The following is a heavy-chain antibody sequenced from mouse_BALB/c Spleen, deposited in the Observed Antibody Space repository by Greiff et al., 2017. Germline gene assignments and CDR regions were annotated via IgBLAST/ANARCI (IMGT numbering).Heavy chain of an antibody. J-gene: IGHJ2*01. CDR1: GFNIKDTY. CDR3: AKGGYYAGFDY. CDR2: IDPANGNT. D-gene: IGHD2-3*01. Sequence: EVQLQHSGAELVKPGASVKLSCTASGFNIKDTYMHWVKQRPEQGLEWIGRIDPANGNTKYDPKFQGKATITADTSSNTAYLQLSSLTSEDTAVYYCAKGGYYAGFDYWGQGTTLTVSS. V-gene: IGHV14-3*02.